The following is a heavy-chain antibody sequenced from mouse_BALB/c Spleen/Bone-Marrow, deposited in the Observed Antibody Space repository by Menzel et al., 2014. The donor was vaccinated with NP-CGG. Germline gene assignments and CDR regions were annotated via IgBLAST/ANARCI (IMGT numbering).Heavy chain of an antibody. CDR2: INPGSGDT. D-gene: IGHD4-1*01. CDR1: GYAFTNYL. Sequence: VKVVESETELVRPGTSVKVSCKASGYAFTNYLIEWVKQRPGQGLEWIGVINPGSGDTSYNEKFRGKATLTADKSSSTAYMQLSSLTSDDSAVYFCARNANWLFAYWGQGTLVTVSA. CDR3: ARNANWLFAY. V-gene: IGHV1-54*01. J-gene: IGHJ3*01.